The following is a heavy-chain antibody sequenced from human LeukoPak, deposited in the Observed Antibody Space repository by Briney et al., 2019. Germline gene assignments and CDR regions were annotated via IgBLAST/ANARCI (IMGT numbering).Heavy chain of an antibody. CDR2: IYYSGST. CDR1: AGSISSHY. Sequence: SETLSLTCTVSAGSISSHYWSWIRQPPGKGLEWIGYIYYSGSTNYNPSLKSRVTISVDTSKNQFSLKLSSVTAADTAVYYCAREGPCSSTRYYSNNWLDSWGQGTLVTVSS. D-gene: IGHD2-2*01. CDR3: AREGPCSSTRYYSNNWLDS. V-gene: IGHV4-59*11. J-gene: IGHJ5*01.